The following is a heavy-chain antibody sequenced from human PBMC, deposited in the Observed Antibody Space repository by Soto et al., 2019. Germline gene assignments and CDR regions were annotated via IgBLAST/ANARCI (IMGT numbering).Heavy chain of an antibody. D-gene: IGHD2-8*01. CDR2: ISSSGSTI. V-gene: IGHV3-48*03. CDR3: ARDCSNGLCPFDY. J-gene: IGHJ4*02. CDR1: GFTFSSYE. Sequence: EVQLVESGGGLVQPGGSLRLSCAASGFTFSSYEMNWVRQAPGKGLEWVSYISSSGSTIYYADSVRGRFTISRDNAKKSLYLQMNSPKAEDTAVYYCARDCSNGLCPFDYWGQGTLFTVSS.